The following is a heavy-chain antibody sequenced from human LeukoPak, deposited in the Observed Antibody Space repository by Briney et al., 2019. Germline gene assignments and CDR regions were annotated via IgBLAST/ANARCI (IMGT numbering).Heavy chain of an antibody. Sequence: GGSLSLSCAASGFTFSNAWMSWVRPAPGKGLEWVGRIKSKTDGGTTDNTAPVKGRFTISRDDSKNTLYLQMNSLKTEDTAVYYCTTDGRKELPTRDYWGQGTLVTVSS. D-gene: IGHD1-26*01. CDR1: GFTFSNAW. CDR3: TTDGRKELPTRDY. CDR2: IKSKTDGGTT. V-gene: IGHV3-15*01. J-gene: IGHJ4*02.